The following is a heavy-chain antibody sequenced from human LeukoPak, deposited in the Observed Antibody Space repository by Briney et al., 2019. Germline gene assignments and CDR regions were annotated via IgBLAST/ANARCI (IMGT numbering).Heavy chain of an antibody. CDR3: TTRRPDAFDI. Sequence: GGSLRLSCAASGFTLSGSAMHWVRQASGKGLEWVGRIRSKANSYATAYAASVKGRFTISRDDSKNTAYLQMNSLKTEDTAVYYRTTRRPDAFDIWGQGTMVTVSS. J-gene: IGHJ3*02. CDR1: GFTLSGSA. CDR2: IRSKANSYAT. V-gene: IGHV3-73*01.